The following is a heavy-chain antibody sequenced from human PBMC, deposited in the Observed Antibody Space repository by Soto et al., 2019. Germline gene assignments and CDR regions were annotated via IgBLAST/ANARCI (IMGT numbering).Heavy chain of an antibody. CDR1: GFTFSSYA. CDR2: ISGSGGST. V-gene: IGHV3-23*01. J-gene: IGHJ4*02. Sequence: EAQLLESGGGLVQPGGSLRLSCAASGFTFSSYAMSWVRQAPGKGLEWVSAISGSGGSTYYADSVKGRFTISRDNSKNTLYLQMNSLRAEDTAVYYCAKVTGYCTNGVCYLDYWGQGTLVTVSS. D-gene: IGHD2-8*01. CDR3: AKVTGYCTNGVCYLDY.